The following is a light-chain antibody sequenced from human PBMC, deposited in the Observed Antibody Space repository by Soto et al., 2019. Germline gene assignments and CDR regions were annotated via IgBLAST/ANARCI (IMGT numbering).Light chain of an antibody. J-gene: IGKJ4*01. V-gene: IGKV3D-15*01. CDR2: GAS. CDR1: QSVGSN. CDR3: QQLNSYPLT. Sequence: EIVMTQSPATLSVSPGERVTLSCRARQSVGSNLAWYQQKPGQAPRLLIYGASSSATGIPDRFSGSGSGTDFTLTISSLQPEDFATYYCQQLNSYPLTFGGGTKVDIK.